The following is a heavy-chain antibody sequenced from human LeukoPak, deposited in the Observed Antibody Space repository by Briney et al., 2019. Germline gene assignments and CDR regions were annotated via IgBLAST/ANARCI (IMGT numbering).Heavy chain of an antibody. CDR3: ARDGQYYYDSPGYYGGLNI. V-gene: IGHV3-74*03. CDR2: INSDGRHA. CDR1: RFTFSSYW. J-gene: IGHJ4*02. Sequence: GGSLRLSCAASRFTFSSYWMHWVRQAPGKGLVWVSRINSDGRHATYADSVKGRFTISRDNAKDTLYLQMDSLRAEDTAVYYCARDGQYYYDSPGYYGGLNIWGQGTVVTVSS. D-gene: IGHD3-22*01.